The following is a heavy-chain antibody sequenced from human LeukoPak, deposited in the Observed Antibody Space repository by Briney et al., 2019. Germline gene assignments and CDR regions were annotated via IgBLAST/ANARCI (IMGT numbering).Heavy chain of an antibody. Sequence: SETLSLTCTVFGGSISSYYWSSIRQPAGKGLEWLGRMYTSGGTNYNPSLKSRVTMSVDTSKNQFSMKLSSVTAADTAVYYCARDTGYYFGSGNYLYYFDYWGQGTLVTVSA. V-gene: IGHV4-4*07. CDR1: GGSISSYY. J-gene: IGHJ4*02. CDR3: ARDTGYYFGSGNYLYYFDY. CDR2: MYTSGGT. D-gene: IGHD3-10*01.